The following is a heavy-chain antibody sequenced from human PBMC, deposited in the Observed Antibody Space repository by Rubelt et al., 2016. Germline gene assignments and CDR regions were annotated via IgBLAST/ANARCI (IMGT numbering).Heavy chain of an antibody. CDR1: GGTFSSYA. D-gene: IGHD6-6*01. Sequence: QVQLVQSGAEVKKPGSSVKVSCKASGGTFSSYAISWVRQAPGQGLEWMGGIIPVFGTENYAQKFQGRITTTADESTSTAYMELSSLRSEDTAVYYCATTIAIRPYYFDYWGQGTLVTVSS. V-gene: IGHV1-69*01. CDR2: IIPVFGTE. CDR3: ATTIAIRPYYFDY. J-gene: IGHJ4*02.